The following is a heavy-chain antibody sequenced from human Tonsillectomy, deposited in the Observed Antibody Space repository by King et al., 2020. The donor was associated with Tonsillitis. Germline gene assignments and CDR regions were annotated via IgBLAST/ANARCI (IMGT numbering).Heavy chain of an antibody. V-gene: IGHV3-53*01. Sequence: VQLVESGGGLIQPGGSLRLSCAASGFIVSRNYMSWVRQAPGKGLEWVSVIYTGGTTYYADSVKGRFTISRDSSKDTLYLQMNSRRVEDTAVDYFARGPFGSTLSLFAFDVWGQGTMVTVSS. CDR3: ARGPFGSTLSLFAFDV. CDR1: GFIVSRNY. D-gene: IGHD3-3*01. CDR2: IYTGGTT. J-gene: IGHJ3*01.